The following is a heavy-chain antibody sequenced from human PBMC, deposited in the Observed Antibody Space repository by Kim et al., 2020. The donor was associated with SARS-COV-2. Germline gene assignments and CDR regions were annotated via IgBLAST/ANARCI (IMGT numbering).Heavy chain of an antibody. D-gene: IGHD3-10*01. Sequence: SETLSLTCTVSGGSISSGSYYWSWIRQPAGKGLEWIGRIYTSGSTNYNPSLKSRVTISVDTSKNQFSLKLSSVTAADTAVYYCARVLPDAFDIWGQGTMVTVSS. CDR1: GGSISSGSYY. J-gene: IGHJ3*02. V-gene: IGHV4-61*02. CDR2: IYTSGST. CDR3: ARVLPDAFDI.